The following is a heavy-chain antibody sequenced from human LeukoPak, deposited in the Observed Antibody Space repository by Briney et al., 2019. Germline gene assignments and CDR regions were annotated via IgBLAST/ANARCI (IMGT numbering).Heavy chain of an antibody. Sequence: GGSLRLSCAASGFTFSSYEMNWVRQAPGKGLEWVSYISSSGSTIYYADSVKGRFTISRDNAKNSLYLQLNSLRAEDTAVYYCASHNYGGYFDYWGQGTLVTVSS. CDR2: ISSSGSTI. CDR3: ASHNYGGYFDY. V-gene: IGHV3-48*03. CDR1: GFTFSSYE. D-gene: IGHD3-16*01. J-gene: IGHJ4*02.